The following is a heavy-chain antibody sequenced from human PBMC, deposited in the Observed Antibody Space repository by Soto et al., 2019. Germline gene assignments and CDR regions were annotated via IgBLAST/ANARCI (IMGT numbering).Heavy chain of an antibody. CDR1: GGTFDSYV. D-gene: IGHD3-10*01. Sequence: AASVKVSCKASGGTFDSYVISWLRQAPGQGLEWMGGIMPIFGTPNYAQKFRGRVTISADESTSTAYLELSSLTSDDTAVYYCARVHSSGIFYFVDPWGQGTLVT. CDR3: ARVHSSGIFYFVDP. J-gene: IGHJ5*02. V-gene: IGHV1-69*13. CDR2: IMPIFGTP.